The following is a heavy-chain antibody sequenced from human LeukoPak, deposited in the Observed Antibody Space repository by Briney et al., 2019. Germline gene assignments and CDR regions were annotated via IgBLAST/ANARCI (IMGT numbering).Heavy chain of an antibody. CDR1: GFTFSSYG. Sequence: GGSLRLSCAASGFTFSSYGMHWVRQAPGKGLEWVAVIWYDGSNKYYADSVKGRFTISRDNSKNTLYVQMNSLRAEDTAVYYCARDRDYDLNYFDYWGQGTLVTVSS. D-gene: IGHD3-22*01. CDR3: ARDRDYDLNYFDY. V-gene: IGHV3-33*01. CDR2: IWYDGSNK. J-gene: IGHJ4*02.